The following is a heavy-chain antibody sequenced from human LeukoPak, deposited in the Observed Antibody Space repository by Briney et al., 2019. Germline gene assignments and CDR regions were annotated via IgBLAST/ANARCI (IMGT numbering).Heavy chain of an antibody. D-gene: IGHD2-2*01. Sequence: GGSLRLSCVVSGFDFSGFSMSWVRQAPGKGLEWVAIMDEYGSDTFYVESVKGRFIISRANARNSLYLQMNNLRAEDTAVYYCARPRGCGSARCNNFDYWGQGTLVTVSS. CDR3: ARPRGCGSARCNNFDY. J-gene: IGHJ4*02. CDR1: GFDFSGFS. CDR2: MDEYGSDT. V-gene: IGHV3-7*01.